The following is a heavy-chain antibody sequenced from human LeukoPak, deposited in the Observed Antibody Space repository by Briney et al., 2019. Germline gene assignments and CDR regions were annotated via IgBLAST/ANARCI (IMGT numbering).Heavy chain of an antibody. CDR1: GYTFTGYY. J-gene: IGHJ4*02. Sequence: GASVKVSCKASGYTFTGYYMHWVRQAPGQGLEWMGWINPNSGGTNYAQKFQGRVTMTRDTSISTAYMELSRLRSDDTAVYYCARDLGDSGYDSGDYWGQGTLVTVSS. CDR3: ARDLGDSGYDSGDY. V-gene: IGHV1-2*02. D-gene: IGHD5-12*01. CDR2: INPNSGGT.